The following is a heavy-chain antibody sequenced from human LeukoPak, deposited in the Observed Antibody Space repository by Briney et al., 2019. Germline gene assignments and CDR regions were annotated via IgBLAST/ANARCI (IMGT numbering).Heavy chain of an antibody. J-gene: IGHJ4*02. CDR2: ISGSGGST. V-gene: IGHV3-23*01. Sequence: GGSLRLSCAASGFTFSSYAMSWVRQAPGKGLEWVSAISGSGGSTYYADSVKGRFTISRDNSKNTLYLQMNSLRAEDTAVYYCAKGLLITLVRGVISPYFDYWGQGTLVTVSS. D-gene: IGHD3-10*01. CDR1: GFTFSSYA. CDR3: AKGLLITLVRGVISPYFDY.